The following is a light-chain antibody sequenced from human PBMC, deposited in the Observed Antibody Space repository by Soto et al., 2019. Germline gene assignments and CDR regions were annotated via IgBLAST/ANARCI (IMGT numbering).Light chain of an antibody. J-gene: IGLJ3*02. CDR3: ATWDDSRHARWV. CDR1: RSNIGTNA. V-gene: IGLV1-44*01. Sequence: QSVLTQPPSASGTPGQRVTISCSGSRSNIGTNAVSWYQQFPGTAPKLLIYNNNQRPSGVPDRSSGSKSGTSASLAISGLQSEDEADYYCATWDDSRHARWVFGGGTKLTVL. CDR2: NNN.